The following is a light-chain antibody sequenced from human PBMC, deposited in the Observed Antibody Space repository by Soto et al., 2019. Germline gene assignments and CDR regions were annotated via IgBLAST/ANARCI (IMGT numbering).Light chain of an antibody. CDR3: QQYGSSSWK. Sequence: EIVSTQSPGTLSFSPVEISNISCRASQSVSSSYLAWYPPKPGQAPRLLIYGASSRATGIPDRFSGSGSGTDFTLTISRLEPEDFAVYYCQQYGSSSWKFGQGNTGAIK. CDR1: QSVSSSY. CDR2: GAS. V-gene: IGKV3-20*01. J-gene: IGKJ1*01.